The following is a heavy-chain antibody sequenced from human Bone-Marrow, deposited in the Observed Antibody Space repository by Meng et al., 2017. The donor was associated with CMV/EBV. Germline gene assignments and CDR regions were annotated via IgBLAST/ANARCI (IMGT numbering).Heavy chain of an antibody. V-gene: IGHV1-2*02. Sequence: ASVKVSCKASGYAFTVYHMHWVRQAPGQGLEWMGWINPDRGGTKYAQKFQGRVTMTRDTPISTAYMELSSLRSDDTAVYYCATAVTIFGVTDNWFDPWGQGTLVTVSS. D-gene: IGHD3-3*01. J-gene: IGHJ5*02. CDR1: GYAFTVYH. CDR2: INPDRGGT. CDR3: ATAVTIFGVTDNWFDP.